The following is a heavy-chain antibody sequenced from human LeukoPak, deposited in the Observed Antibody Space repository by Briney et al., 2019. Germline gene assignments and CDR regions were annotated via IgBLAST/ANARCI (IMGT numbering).Heavy chain of an antibody. J-gene: IGHJ6*03. Sequence: SVKVSCKASGGTFSSYAISWVRQAPGQGLEWMGGIIPIFGTANHAQKFQGKVTITADESTSTAYMELSSLRSEDTAVYYCARASQGVITGYYYYYMDVWGKGTTVTVSS. V-gene: IGHV1-69*13. CDR3: ARASQGVITGYYYYYMDV. D-gene: IGHD3-10*01. CDR1: GGTFSSYA. CDR2: IIPIFGTA.